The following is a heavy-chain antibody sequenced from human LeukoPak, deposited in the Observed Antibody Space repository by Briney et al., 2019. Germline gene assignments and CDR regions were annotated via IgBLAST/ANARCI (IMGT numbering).Heavy chain of an antibody. CDR2: IYPGDSDT. CDR1: GYSFTSYC. V-gene: IGHV5-51*01. Sequence: GESLKISCKGSGYSFTSYCIGWVRQMPGKGLEWMGIIYPGDSDTRYSPSFQGQVTISADKSISTAYLQWSSLKASDTAMYYCARRDVVVVAARLGAFDIWGQGTMVTVSS. J-gene: IGHJ3*02. D-gene: IGHD2-15*01. CDR3: ARRDVVVVAARLGAFDI.